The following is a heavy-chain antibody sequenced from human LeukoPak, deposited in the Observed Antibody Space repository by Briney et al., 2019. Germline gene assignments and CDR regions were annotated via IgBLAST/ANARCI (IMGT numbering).Heavy chain of an antibody. CDR3: ARDLGVYCGGDCPLDY. J-gene: IGHJ4*02. D-gene: IGHD2-21*02. CDR1: GFTFSSYS. Sequence: PGGSLRLSCAASGFTFSSYSMNWVRQAPGKGLEWVSSISSSSSYIYYADSVKGRFTISRDNAKISLYLQMNSLRAEDTAVYYCARDLGVYCGGDCPLDYWGQGTLVTVSS. CDR2: ISSSSSYI. V-gene: IGHV3-21*01.